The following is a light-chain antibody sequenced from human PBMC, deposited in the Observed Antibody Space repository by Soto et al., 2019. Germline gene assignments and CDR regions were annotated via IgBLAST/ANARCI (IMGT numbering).Light chain of an antibody. Sequence: QLVLTQSPSASASLGASVKLTRTLSSGHSSYAIAWHQQQPEKGPRYLMKVNSDGSHSKGDGIPDRFSGSSSGAERYLTISSLQSEDEADYYCQTWGTGPWVFGGGTKLTVL. CDR1: SGHSSYA. CDR2: VNSDGSH. CDR3: QTWGTGPWV. V-gene: IGLV4-69*01. J-gene: IGLJ3*02.